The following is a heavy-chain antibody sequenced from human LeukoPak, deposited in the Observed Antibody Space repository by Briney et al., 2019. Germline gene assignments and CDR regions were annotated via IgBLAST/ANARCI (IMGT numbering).Heavy chain of an antibody. V-gene: IGHV3-9*01. CDR2: ISWNSGSI. D-gene: IGHD2-2*01. J-gene: IGHJ4*02. CDR1: GFTFDDYA. CDR3: AKGGAVVVPAALDY. Sequence: GRSLRLSCAASGFTFDDYAMHWVRQAPGKGLDWVSGISWNSGSIGYADSVKGRFTISRDNAKNSLYLQMNSLRAEDTALYYCAKGGAVVVPAALDYWGQGTLVTVSS.